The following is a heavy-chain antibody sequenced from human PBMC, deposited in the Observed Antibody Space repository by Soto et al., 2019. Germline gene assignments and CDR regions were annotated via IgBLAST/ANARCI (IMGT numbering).Heavy chain of an antibody. CDR3: GSVFEY. V-gene: IGHV3-74*01. J-gene: IGHJ4*02. CDR2: VDNEGIST. Sequence: DVQLVESGGVLVQPGGSLRLSCAASGFTFTNYWMHWVRQAPDKGLVWVARVDNEGISTSYADSVKGRFTISRDNAKNTLYLQKNDLRVEDTAVYYCGSVFEYWGQGSLVTVSS. CDR1: GFTFTNYW.